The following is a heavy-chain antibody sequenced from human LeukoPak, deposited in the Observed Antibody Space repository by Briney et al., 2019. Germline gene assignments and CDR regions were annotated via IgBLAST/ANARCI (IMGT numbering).Heavy chain of an antibody. Sequence: GGSLRLSCTASGFTFGDYAMTWVRQAPGKGLEWVGFIAGETYGRTAEYAASVKGSFTISRDDSKTIAYLQMNSLKTEDTAVYYCTRDQTPYYWGQGTLVTVSS. CDR3: TRDQTPYY. CDR1: GFTFGDYA. V-gene: IGHV3-49*04. CDR2: IAGETYGRTA. J-gene: IGHJ4*02.